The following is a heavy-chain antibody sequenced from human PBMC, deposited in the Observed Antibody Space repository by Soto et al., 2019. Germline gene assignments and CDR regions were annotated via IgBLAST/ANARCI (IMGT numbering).Heavy chain of an antibody. CDR3: ATRSITILGVVITYYYYGMDF. CDR1: GGTFSSYA. J-gene: IGHJ6*02. V-gene: IGHV1-69*13. D-gene: IGHD3-3*01. CDR2: IIPIFGTA. Sequence: ASVKVSCKASGGTFSSYAISWVRQAPGQGLEWMGGIIPIFGTANYAQKFQGRVTITADESTSTAYMELSSLRSEDTAVYYCATRSITILGVVITYYYYGMDFWGQGTTVTVSS.